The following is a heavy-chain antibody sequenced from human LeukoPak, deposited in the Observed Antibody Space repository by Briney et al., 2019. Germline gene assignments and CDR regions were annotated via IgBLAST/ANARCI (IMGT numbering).Heavy chain of an antibody. J-gene: IGHJ5*02. D-gene: IGHD2-15*01. CDR3: AREPTRYCSGGSCYDWFDP. V-gene: IGHV4-61*01. Sequence: PSETPSLTCTVSGGSVSSGSYYWSWIRQPPGKGLEWIGYIYYSGSTNYNPSLKSRVTISVDTSKNQFSLKLSSVTAADTAVYYCAREPTRYCSGGSCYDWFDPWGQGTLVTVSS. CDR1: GGSVSSGSYY. CDR2: IYYSGST.